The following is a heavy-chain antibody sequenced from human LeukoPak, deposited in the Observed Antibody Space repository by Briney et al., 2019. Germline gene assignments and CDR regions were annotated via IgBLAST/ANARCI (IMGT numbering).Heavy chain of an antibody. D-gene: IGHD6-19*01. CDR1: GYTLTGYY. V-gene: IGHV1-2*02. J-gene: IGHJ4*02. CDR3: ARGQQWLAQDY. Sequence: GASVKVSCKASGYTLTGYYMHWVRQAPGQGLEWMGWINPNNGGTNYAQKFQGRVTMTRDTSISTAYMELSRLRSDDTAVYYCARGQQWLAQDYWGQGTLVTVSS. CDR2: INPNNGGT.